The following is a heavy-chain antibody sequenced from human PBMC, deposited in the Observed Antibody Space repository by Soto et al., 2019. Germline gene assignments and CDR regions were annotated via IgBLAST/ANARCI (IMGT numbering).Heavy chain of an antibody. CDR2: INSDGSST. D-gene: IGHD2-15*01. Sequence: GGSLRLSCAASGFTFSSYWMHWVRQAPGKGLVWVSRINSDGSSTSYADSVKGRFTISRDNAKNTLYLQMNSLRAEDTAVYYCAREGGDRYCSGGSCYAPYFDYWGQGTLVTVSS. CDR3: AREGGDRYCSGGSCYAPYFDY. CDR1: GFTFSSYW. J-gene: IGHJ4*02. V-gene: IGHV3-74*01.